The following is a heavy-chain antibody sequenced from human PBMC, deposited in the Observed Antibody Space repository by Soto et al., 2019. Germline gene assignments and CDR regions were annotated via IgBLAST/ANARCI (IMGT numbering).Heavy chain of an antibody. Sequence: EVQLVESGGGLVQPGGSLRLSCAASGFTFSSYWMHWVRQAPGKGLVWVSRINSDGSTTNYADSVKGRFTISRDNAKNTLYLQMNSLTYEDTSVYYCAIDLTTTPYWCQGTLVTVSS. V-gene: IGHV3-74*01. D-gene: IGHD1-1*01. J-gene: IGHJ4*02. CDR2: INSDGSTT. CDR1: GFTFSSYW. CDR3: AIDLTTTPY.